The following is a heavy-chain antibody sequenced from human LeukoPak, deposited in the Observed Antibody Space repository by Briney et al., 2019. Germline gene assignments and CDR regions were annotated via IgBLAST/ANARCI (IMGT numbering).Heavy chain of an antibody. J-gene: IGHJ6*03. V-gene: IGHV4-59*01. CDR1: GGSISSYY. CDR3: ARDKFGDYEEVGYYYMDV. CDR2: IYYSGST. Sequence: SETLSLTCTVSGGSISSYYWSWIRQPPGKGLEWIGYIYYSGSTNYNPSLKSRVTISVDTSKNQFSLKLSSVTAADTAVYYCARDKFGDYEEVGYYYMDVWGKGTTVTVSS. D-gene: IGHD4-17*01.